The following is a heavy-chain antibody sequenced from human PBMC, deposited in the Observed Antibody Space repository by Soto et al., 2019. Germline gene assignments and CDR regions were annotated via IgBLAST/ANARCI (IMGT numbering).Heavy chain of an antibody. CDR3: ARAAAVRKYSSSYGGYNWFDP. J-gene: IGHJ5*02. CDR1: GGSISSSNW. Sequence: SETLSLTCAVSGGSISSSNWWSWVRQPPGKGLEWIGEIYHSGSTNYNPSLKSRVTISVDKSKNQFSLKLSSVTAADTAVYYCARAAAVRKYSSSYGGYNWFDPWGQGTLVTVSS. CDR2: IYHSGST. D-gene: IGHD6-6*01. V-gene: IGHV4-4*02.